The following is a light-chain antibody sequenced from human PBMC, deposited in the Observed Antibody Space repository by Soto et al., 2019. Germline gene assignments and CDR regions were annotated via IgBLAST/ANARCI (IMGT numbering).Light chain of an antibody. CDR3: QQRTNWPLT. CDR2: DTS. CDR1: QRVAKF. J-gene: IGKJ4*01. Sequence: EIVLTQSPDTLSLSPGERATLSCRASQRVAKFLAWYQQKGGQPPRLLIFDTSTRATGVPGRFNGSGSGTAFTLTISSLEPEDFAVYYCQQRTNWPLTFGGGTKVDVK. V-gene: IGKV3-11*01.